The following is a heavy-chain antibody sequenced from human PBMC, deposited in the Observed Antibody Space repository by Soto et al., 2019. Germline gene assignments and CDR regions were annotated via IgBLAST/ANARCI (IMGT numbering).Heavy chain of an antibody. CDR3: ARVGSGYVRGFDY. CDR2: IYFTGST. V-gene: IGHV4-59*01. Sequence: LSLPCTVSGGSISNYYFSWIRHPPVKGLEWIGYIYFTGSTRYNSSLKSRVTISVDTSKNQFSLKLYSVTAADTAVYYCARVGSGYVRGFDYWGQGILVTVSS. J-gene: IGHJ4*02. D-gene: IGHD5-12*01. CDR1: GGSISNYY.